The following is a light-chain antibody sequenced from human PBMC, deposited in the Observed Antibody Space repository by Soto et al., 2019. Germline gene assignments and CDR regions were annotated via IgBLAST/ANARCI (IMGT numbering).Light chain of an antibody. J-gene: IGKJ4*01. CDR3: QQYDNWPLT. CDR2: GAS. Sequence: EIVMTQSPATLSVSPGERATLSCRASQSVSGNLAWYQQKPGQAPRLLIFGASTRATGIPARFSGSGSGTEFTLTISSLQSEDFAVYYCQQYDNWPLTFGGGTKVEIK. V-gene: IGKV3-15*01. CDR1: QSVSGN.